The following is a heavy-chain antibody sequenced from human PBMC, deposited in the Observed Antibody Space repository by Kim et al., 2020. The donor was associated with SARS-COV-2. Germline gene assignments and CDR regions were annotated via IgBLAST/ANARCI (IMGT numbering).Heavy chain of an antibody. CDR1: GFTFDDYA. CDR2: ISWNSGSI. V-gene: IGHV3-9*01. J-gene: IGHJ3*02. CDR3: ARAPGHDAFDI. Sequence: GGSLRLSCAASGFTFDDYAMHWVRQAPGKGLEWVSGISWNSGSIGYADSVKGRFTISRDNAKNSLYLQMNSLRAEDTALYYCARAPGHDAFDIWGQGTMVTVSS.